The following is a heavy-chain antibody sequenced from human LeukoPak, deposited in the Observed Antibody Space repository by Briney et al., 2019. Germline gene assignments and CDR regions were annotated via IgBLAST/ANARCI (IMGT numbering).Heavy chain of an antibody. Sequence: PGGSLRLSCAASGFTFSSYSMNWVRQAPGKGLEWVSYISSSISVIDYADSVKGRFTISRDNAKNSLYLQMNSLRDEDTAVYYCARDQYSGHWYYALDIWGQGTMVTVSS. D-gene: IGHD6-19*01. CDR3: ARDQYSGHWYYALDI. J-gene: IGHJ3*02. CDR1: GFTFSSYS. CDR2: ISSSISVI. V-gene: IGHV3-48*02.